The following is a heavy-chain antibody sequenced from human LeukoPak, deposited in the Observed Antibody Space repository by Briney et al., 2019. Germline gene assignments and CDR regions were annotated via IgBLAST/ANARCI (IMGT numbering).Heavy chain of an antibody. CDR3: AKQAGWGGYFSFLPFDF. Sequence: GGSLRLSCAASGFTFNYYGLSWVRQAPGKGLEWVSGFGHNGGITYSDSVKGRFTISRDNSKNTLFLQMNSLRADDTAVYFCAKQAGWGGYFSFLPFDFWGRGTLVTVSS. V-gene: IGHV3-23*01. J-gene: IGHJ4*02. CDR1: GFTFNYYG. D-gene: IGHD3-3*01. CDR2: FGHNGGIT.